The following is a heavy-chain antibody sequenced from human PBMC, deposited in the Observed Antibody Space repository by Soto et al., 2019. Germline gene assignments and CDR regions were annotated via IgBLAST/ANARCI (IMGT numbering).Heavy chain of an antibody. J-gene: IGHJ3*02. Sequence: QVQLQESGPGLVKPSHTLSLTCTVSGGSISSGGYYWSWIRQHPGKGLEGIGYIYYIWGTYYNPSLKSRVTISVDTSKNQFSLKLSSVTAADTAVYYCARVVAHAFDIWGQGTMVTVSS. D-gene: IGHD2-15*01. CDR2: IYYIWGT. CDR1: GGSISSGGYY. V-gene: IGHV4-31*03. CDR3: ARVVAHAFDI.